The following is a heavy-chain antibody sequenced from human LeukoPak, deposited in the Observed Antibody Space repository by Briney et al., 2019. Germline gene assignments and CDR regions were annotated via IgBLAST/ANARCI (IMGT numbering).Heavy chain of an antibody. Sequence: SETLSLTCTVSGGSISNYYWSWIRQPAGKGLEWIGRIYTSGSTNYNPSLKSRVTISVDTSKNQFSLKLSSVTAADTAVYYCARERGSGWYDMAIDYWGQGTLVTVS. CDR2: IYTSGST. D-gene: IGHD6-19*01. CDR3: ARERGSGWYDMAIDY. V-gene: IGHV4-4*07. CDR1: GGSISNYY. J-gene: IGHJ4*02.